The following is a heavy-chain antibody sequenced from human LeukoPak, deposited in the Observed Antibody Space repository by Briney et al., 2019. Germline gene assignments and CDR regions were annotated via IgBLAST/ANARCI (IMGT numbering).Heavy chain of an antibody. D-gene: IGHD6-13*01. J-gene: IGHJ4*02. V-gene: IGHV5-10-1*01. Sequence: GESLKISCMGSGYSFTTYWISWVRQMPGKGLEWLGRIDPSDSYTNYSPSFQGHVTISADKSFSTAYLQWTSLKASDTAMYYCARHAKAYGSSCDYWGQGTLVTVSS. CDR2: IDPSDSYT. CDR3: ARHAKAYGSSCDY. CDR1: GYSFTTYW.